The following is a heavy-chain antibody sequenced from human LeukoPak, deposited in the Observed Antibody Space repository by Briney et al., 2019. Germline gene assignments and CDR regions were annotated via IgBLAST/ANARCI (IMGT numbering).Heavy chain of an antibody. CDR2: ISAYNGNT. D-gene: IGHD2-2*01. J-gene: IGHJ4*02. CDR1: GYTFTSYG. CDR3: ARDRGRGVQAAPVDY. Sequence: GASVKVSCKASGYTFTSYGISWVRQAPGQGLEWMGWISAYNGNTDYAQKLQGRVTMTTDTSTSTAYMELRSLRSDDTAVYYCARDRGRGVQAAPVDYWGQGTLVTVSS. V-gene: IGHV1-18*01.